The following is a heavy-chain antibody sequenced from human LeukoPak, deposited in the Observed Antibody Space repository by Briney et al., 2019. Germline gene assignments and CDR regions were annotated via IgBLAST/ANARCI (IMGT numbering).Heavy chain of an antibody. J-gene: IGHJ4*02. CDR2: IYHSGST. Sequence: SETLSLTCTVSGYSISSGYYWGWIRQPPGKGLEWIGSIYHSGSTYYNPSLKSRVTISVDTSKNQFSLKLSSVTAADTAVYYCARDKDYVWGSYRYSDYWGQGTLVTVSS. CDR3: ARDKDYVWGSYRYSDY. D-gene: IGHD3-16*02. CDR1: GYSISSGYY. V-gene: IGHV4-38-2*02.